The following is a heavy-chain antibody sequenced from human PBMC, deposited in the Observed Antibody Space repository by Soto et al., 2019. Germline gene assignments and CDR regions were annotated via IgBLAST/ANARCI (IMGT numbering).Heavy chain of an antibody. CDR1: GGSITGRGYY. CDR3: ARGPSSLSLRKFFFDF. CDR2: IYYNSNT. Sequence: QVQLQESGPGLVKPSQTLSLICSVSGGSITGRGYYWSWIRQHPGKGLEWIGYIYYNSNTYYRPSLRSRVTMSLDTSKNQFTLKLSSVTAADTAVYYCARGPSSLSLRKFFFDFWGQGSLVTVSS. J-gene: IGHJ4*02. V-gene: IGHV4-31*02. D-gene: IGHD6-6*01.